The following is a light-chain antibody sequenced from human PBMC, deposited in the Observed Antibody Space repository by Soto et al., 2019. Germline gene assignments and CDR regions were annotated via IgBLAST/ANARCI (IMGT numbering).Light chain of an antibody. J-gene: IGLJ1*01. CDR3: CSYAGSSTYV. CDR2: EGS. V-gene: IGLV2-23*01. CDR1: SSDVGSYNI. Sequence: QSALTQPASVSGSPGQSITISCTGTSSDVGSYNIVSWYQQHPGKAPKPMIYEGSKRPSGVSNRFSGSKSGNTASLTISGLQAEDEAEYYCCSYAGSSTYVFGTGTKVTVL.